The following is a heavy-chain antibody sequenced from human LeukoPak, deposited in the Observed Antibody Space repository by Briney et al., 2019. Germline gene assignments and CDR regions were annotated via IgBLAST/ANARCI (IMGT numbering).Heavy chain of an antibody. D-gene: IGHD3-10*01. CDR2: ISDSGGRT. J-gene: IGHJ6*02. Sequence: PGGSLRLSCAVSGITLSNYAMSWVRQAPGKGLEWVAGISDSGGRTNYADSVKGRFTISRDNSKNTLYLQMNSLRAEDTAVYYCAKDRSLYGMDVWGQGTTVTVSS. CDR3: AKDRSLYGMDV. V-gene: IGHV3-23*01. CDR1: GITLSNYA.